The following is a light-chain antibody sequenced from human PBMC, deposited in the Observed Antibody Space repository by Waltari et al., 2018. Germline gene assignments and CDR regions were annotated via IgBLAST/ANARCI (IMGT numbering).Light chain of an antibody. Sequence: DIHMTQSPSSLSASVGARVTITCRASQRCRNFLNWYQQEPGKATKLLIYATSSLQTGVPSRFSGSGSGTDFTLSISSLQPEDFAIYFCQQGYMTPRTFGQGTKVEIK. V-gene: IGKV1-39*01. CDR1: QRCRNF. J-gene: IGKJ1*01. CDR3: QQGYMTPRT. CDR2: ATS.